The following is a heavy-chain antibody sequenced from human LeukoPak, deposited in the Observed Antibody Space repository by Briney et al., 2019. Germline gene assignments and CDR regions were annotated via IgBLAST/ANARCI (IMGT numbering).Heavy chain of an antibody. D-gene: IGHD6-19*01. CDR1: GGSITKNGYY. V-gene: IGHV4-39*07. CDR3: CGSGWFAGPFGY. J-gene: IGHJ4*02. CDR2: MHYSGST. Sequence: PSEPLSLTCSVSGGSITKNGYYWGWIRQSPETGLEWIGSMHYSGSTYYNPSLSSRVTISVDTPKNQFSLKLTSVTAADTAVYYCCGSGWFAGPFGYWGQGALVTVSS.